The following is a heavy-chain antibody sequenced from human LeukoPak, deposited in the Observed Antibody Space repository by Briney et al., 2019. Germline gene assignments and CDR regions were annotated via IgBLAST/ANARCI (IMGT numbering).Heavy chain of an antibody. V-gene: IGHV4-34*01. CDR3: ARRGAALTY. CDR1: GGSFSGYY. D-gene: IGHD2-15*01. J-gene: IGHJ4*02. CDR2: INHSGST. Sequence: SETLSLTCAVYGGSFSGYYWSWIRQPPGKGLEWIGEINHSGSTNYNPSLKSRVTISVDTSKNQFSLKLSSVTAADTAVYYCARRGAALTYWGQGTLVTVSS.